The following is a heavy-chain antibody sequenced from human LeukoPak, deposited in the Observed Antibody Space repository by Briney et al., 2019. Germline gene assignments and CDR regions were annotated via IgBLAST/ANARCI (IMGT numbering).Heavy chain of an antibody. Sequence: SETLSLTCTVSGYSISSGYYWGWIRQPPGKGLEWIGNIYHSGSTYYNPSLKSRVTISVDTSKNQFSLKLSSVTAADTAVYYCARGGIAAAGYHFDYWGQGTLVTVSS. CDR3: ARGGIAAAGYHFDY. D-gene: IGHD6-13*01. V-gene: IGHV4-38-2*02. CDR2: IYHSGST. CDR1: GYSISSGYY. J-gene: IGHJ4*02.